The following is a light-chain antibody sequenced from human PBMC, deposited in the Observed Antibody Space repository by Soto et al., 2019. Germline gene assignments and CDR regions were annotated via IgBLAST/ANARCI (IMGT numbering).Light chain of an antibody. Sequence: DIEMTQSPAALSVSPGERATLSCRASQSVTSNLAWYQQKPGQAPRVLIYGESTRATGTPARFRGSGSGKALILTTSSLQSEDFAFYYCQQYNNWHRTFDQRTKVDIX. J-gene: IGKJ1*01. CDR1: QSVTSN. V-gene: IGKV3-15*01. CDR3: QQYNNWHRT. CDR2: GES.